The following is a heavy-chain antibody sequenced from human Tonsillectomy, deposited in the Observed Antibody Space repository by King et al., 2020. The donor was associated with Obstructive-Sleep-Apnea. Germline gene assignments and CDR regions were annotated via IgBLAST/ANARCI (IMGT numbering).Heavy chain of an antibody. D-gene: IGHD6-19*01. Sequence: QLVQSGAEVQKPGASVKVSCKASGYTFNSYAITWVRQAPGQGLEWLGWISAYDFKTTFAQNLQGRVIMTTDTSTTTAYMELRSLRPDDTAVYYCARDRWAVAGTGWFDPWGQGTLVTVSS. CDR1: GYTFNSYA. V-gene: IGHV1-18*01. J-gene: IGHJ5*02. CDR3: ARDRWAVAGTGWFDP. CDR2: ISAYDFKT.